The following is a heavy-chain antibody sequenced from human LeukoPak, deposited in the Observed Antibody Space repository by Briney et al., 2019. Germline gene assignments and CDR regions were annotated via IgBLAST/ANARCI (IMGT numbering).Heavy chain of an antibody. CDR3: ARLVPPGWFDP. CDR2: IYYSGST. J-gene: IGHJ5*02. V-gene: IGHV4-59*05. CDR1: GGSISSYY. Sequence: SETLSLTCTVSGGSISSYYWSWIRQPPGKGLEWIGSIYYSGSTYYNPSLKSRVTISVDTSKNQFSLKLSSVTAADTAVYYCARLVPPGWFDPWGQGTLVTVSS. D-gene: IGHD6-6*01.